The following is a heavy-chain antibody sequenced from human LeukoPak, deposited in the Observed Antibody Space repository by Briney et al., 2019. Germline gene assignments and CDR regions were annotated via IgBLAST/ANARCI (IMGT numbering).Heavy chain of an antibody. Sequence: SVKVSWKASGGTFSSYAISWVRQAPGQGLEWMGRIIPIFGIANYAQKFQGRVTITADKSTSTAYMELSSLRSEDTAVYYCARMLSDGDYDDYWGQGTLVTVSS. CDR1: GGTFSSYA. CDR3: ARMLSDGDYDDY. J-gene: IGHJ4*02. CDR2: IIPIFGIA. V-gene: IGHV1-69*04. D-gene: IGHD4-17*01.